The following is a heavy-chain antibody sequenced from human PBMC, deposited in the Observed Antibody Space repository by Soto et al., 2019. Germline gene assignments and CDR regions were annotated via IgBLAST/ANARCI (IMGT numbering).Heavy chain of an antibody. D-gene: IGHD2-8*01. CDR1: GGSVSNSNYY. Sequence: SETLCLTCTVSGGSVSNSNYYWGWIRPSPGKGLEWIGSVYYRGRSYSKSCVKSRVTISVDTSKNQFSLNLNSVTASHTAVYFCVSQRTSVLTQAYFDYWGPGALVTVS. CDR3: VSQRTSVLTQAYFDY. CDR2: VYYRGRS. J-gene: IGHJ4*02. V-gene: IGHV4-39*01.